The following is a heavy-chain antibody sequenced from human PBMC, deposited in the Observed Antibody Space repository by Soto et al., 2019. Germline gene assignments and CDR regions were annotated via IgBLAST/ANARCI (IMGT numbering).Heavy chain of an antibody. J-gene: IGHJ1*01. D-gene: IGHD6-6*01. V-gene: IGHV1-69*02. Sequence: QVQLVQSGAEVKKPGSSVKVSCKASGGTFSSYTISWVRQAPGQGLEWMGRIIPILGIANYAQKFQGRVTITADKSTSTAYMELSSLRSEDTDVYYCARYGVYSSSSVAYFQHLGQGTLVTVSS. CDR2: IIPILGIA. CDR1: GGTFSSYT. CDR3: ARYGVYSSSSVAYFQH.